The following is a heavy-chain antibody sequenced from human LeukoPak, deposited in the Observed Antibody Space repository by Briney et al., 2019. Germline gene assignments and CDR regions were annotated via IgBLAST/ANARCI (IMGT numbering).Heavy chain of an antibody. D-gene: IGHD3-10*01. V-gene: IGHV3-66*01. J-gene: IGHJ5*02. CDR3: ARTPDVMIRGVNLGFDP. Sequence: GGSLRLSCAVSGFTFSSYEMNWVRQAPGKGLEWVSVLYSAGSAYYADSVKGRFTISRDNSKNTLYLQMNDLRAEDTAVYYCARTPDVMIRGVNLGFDPWGQGTLVTVSS. CDR2: LYSAGSA. CDR1: GFTFSSYE.